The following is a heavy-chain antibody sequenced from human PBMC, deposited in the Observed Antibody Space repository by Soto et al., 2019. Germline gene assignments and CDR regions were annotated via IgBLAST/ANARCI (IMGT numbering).Heavy chain of an antibody. D-gene: IGHD3-9*01. J-gene: IGHJ4*02. CDR2: ISWNSGSI. Sequence: EVDLVESGGGLAQPGRSLRLSCVAYGFTFDDHGMQWVRQIPGRGLEWVSGISWNSGSIGYAESVKGRFTIFRDNAKNSLYLEMNSLRQEDTALYYCVRDTSSGWHLKDHWGQGVQVSVSS. CDR3: VRDTSSGWHLKDH. CDR1: GFTFDDHG. V-gene: IGHV3-9*01.